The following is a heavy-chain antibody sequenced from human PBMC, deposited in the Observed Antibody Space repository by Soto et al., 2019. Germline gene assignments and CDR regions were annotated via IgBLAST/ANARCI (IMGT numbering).Heavy chain of an antibody. D-gene: IGHD6-19*01. Sequence: GGPLRLSCAASGFTFSDYYMSWIRQAPGKGLEWVSYISSSASTIYYADSVKRRFTISRDTAKNSLYLQINRVRAEDTAVYYRARAVAGTRNCIEVWSQGTTVTVAS. V-gene: IGHV3-11*01. CDR2: ISSSASTI. J-gene: IGHJ6*02. CDR3: ARAVAGTRNCIEV. CDR1: GFTFSDYY.